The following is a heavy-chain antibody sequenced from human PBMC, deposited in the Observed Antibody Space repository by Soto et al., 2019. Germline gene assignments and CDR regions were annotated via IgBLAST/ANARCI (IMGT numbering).Heavy chain of an antibody. CDR3: ARSQGSSTSLELYYYYYYGMDV. CDR2: IIPIPGTA. Sequence: QVQLVQSGAEVKKPGSSVKVSCTASGGTFGSYAISWVRQAPGQGLEWMGGIIPIPGTANYAQKFQGRVMIAADESTSTAYMELSSLRSEDTAVYYCARSQGSSTSLELYYYYYYGMDVWGQGTTVNVSS. V-gene: IGHV1-69*01. CDR1: GGTFGSYA. D-gene: IGHD2-2*01. J-gene: IGHJ6*02.